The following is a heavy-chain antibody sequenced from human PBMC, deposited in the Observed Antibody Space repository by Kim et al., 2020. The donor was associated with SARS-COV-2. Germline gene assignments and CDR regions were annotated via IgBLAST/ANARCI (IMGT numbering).Heavy chain of an antibody. CDR1: GGTFSSYA. CDR3: ARGTTAMVTWDGGY. CDR2: IIPIFGTA. D-gene: IGHD5-18*01. J-gene: IGHJ4*02. Sequence: SVKVSCKASGGTFSSYAISWVRQAPGQGLEWMGGIIPIFGTANYAQKFQGRVTITADESTSTAYMELSSLRSEDTAVYYCARGTTAMVTWDGGYWGQGTLVTVSS. V-gene: IGHV1-69*13.